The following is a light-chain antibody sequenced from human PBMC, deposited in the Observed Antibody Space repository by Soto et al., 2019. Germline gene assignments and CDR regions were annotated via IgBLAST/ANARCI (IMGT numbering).Light chain of an antibody. J-gene: IGLJ3*02. CDR3: SSFTTSSTWV. CDR1: SIDVGSYKR. CDR2: EVX. V-gene: IGLV2-18*02. Sequence: QSALTQPPSVSGSPGQSVTISCTGSSIDVGSYKRVSWYQQPPGTAXXXXXXEVXNRPXXXXXXXXGSXSGNXXSXTIXXXXXXXXXXYYXSSFTTSSTWVFGGGTKVTVL.